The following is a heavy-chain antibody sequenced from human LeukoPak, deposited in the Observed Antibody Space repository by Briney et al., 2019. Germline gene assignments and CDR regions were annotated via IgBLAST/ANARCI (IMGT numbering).Heavy chain of an antibody. CDR3: ARADCSSSSCYTVAY. CDR2: ISSDGDAT. V-gene: IGHV3-64*01. Sequence: GGSLRLSCAASGFTFNSYAMQWVRQAPGEGLEYVSGISSDGDATYYANSVKERFIISRDNSRNMLYLQMGSLRAEDMAVYYCARADCSSSSCYTVAYWGQGTLVTVSS. D-gene: IGHD2-2*02. J-gene: IGHJ4*02. CDR1: GFTFNSYA.